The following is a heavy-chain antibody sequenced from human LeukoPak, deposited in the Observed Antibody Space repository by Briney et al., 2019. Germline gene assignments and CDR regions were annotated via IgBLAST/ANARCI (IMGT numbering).Heavy chain of an antibody. CDR1: GGSFSGYY. Sequence: SETLSLTCAVYGGSFSGYYWSWIRQPPGKGLEWIGEINHSGSTNYNPSLKSRVTISVDTSKNQFSLKLSSVTAADTAVYYCALFRHYYDSSGDYYELDYWGQGTLVTVSS. CDR2: INHSGST. V-gene: IGHV4-34*01. CDR3: ALFRHYYDSSGDYYELDY. D-gene: IGHD3-22*01. J-gene: IGHJ4*02.